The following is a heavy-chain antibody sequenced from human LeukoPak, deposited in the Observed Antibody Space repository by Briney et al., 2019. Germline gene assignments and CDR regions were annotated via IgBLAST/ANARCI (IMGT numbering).Heavy chain of an antibody. CDR1: GGSFSGYY. Sequence: SETLSLTCAVYGGSFSGYYWSWIRQPPGKGLEWIGEINHSGSTNYNPSVKSRVTISVDTSKNQFSLKLSSVTAADTAVYYCARGGGIAARPTPYYFDYWGQGTLVTVSS. J-gene: IGHJ4*02. CDR2: INHSGST. V-gene: IGHV4-34*01. D-gene: IGHD6-6*01. CDR3: ARGGGIAARPTPYYFDY.